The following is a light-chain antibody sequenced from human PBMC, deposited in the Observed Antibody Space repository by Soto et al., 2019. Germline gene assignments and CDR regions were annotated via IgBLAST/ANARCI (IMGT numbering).Light chain of an antibody. CDR2: GAS. V-gene: IGKV1-17*03. CDR1: QGIHKY. J-gene: IGKJ5*01. Sequence: DIQMTQSPSAMSASVGDRVTITCRASQGIHKYLAWFQQKPGKVPKRLIYGASNLQSGVPSRFSGSRSGTEFTLTISSLQPEDFATYYCVQHNFYPSTFGQGTRLE. CDR3: VQHNFYPST.